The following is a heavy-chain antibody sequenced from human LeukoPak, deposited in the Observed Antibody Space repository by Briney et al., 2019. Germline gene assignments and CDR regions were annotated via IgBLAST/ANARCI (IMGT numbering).Heavy chain of an antibody. Sequence: GGSLRLSCAASGFTFSSYGMHWVRQAPGKGLEWVAVISYDGSNKYYADSVKGRFTISRDNSKNTLYLQMNSLRAKDTAVYYCAKKGRYGSGSYSDYWGQGTLVTVSS. CDR3: AKKGRYGSGSYSDY. CDR1: GFTFSSYG. D-gene: IGHD3-10*01. CDR2: ISYDGSNK. V-gene: IGHV3-30*18. J-gene: IGHJ4*02.